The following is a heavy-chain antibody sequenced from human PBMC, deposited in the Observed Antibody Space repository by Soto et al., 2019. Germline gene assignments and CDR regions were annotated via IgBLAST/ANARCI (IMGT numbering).Heavy chain of an antibody. D-gene: IGHD1-7*01. Sequence: GGSVRLSCVASGFTFSNYWIHWVRQAPGKGLVWVSRINGDGSSTNYADSVKGQFTISRDNAKNTVYLQMNSLRVEDTAVYYCARGARNYYYFDCWGQGTLVTVSS. CDR1: GFTFSNYW. V-gene: IGHV3-74*01. CDR3: ARGARNYYYFDC. J-gene: IGHJ4*02. CDR2: INGDGSST.